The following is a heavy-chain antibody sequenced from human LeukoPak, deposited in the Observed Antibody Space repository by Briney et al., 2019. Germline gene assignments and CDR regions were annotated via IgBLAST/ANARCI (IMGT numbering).Heavy chain of an antibody. V-gene: IGHV4-4*02. CDR2: INHSGST. J-gene: IGHJ5*02. CDR3: ARGGRRYSSRGNWFDP. Sequence: SETLSLTCAVSGGSISSSNWWSWVRQPPGKGLEWIGEINHSGSTNYNPSLKSRVTISVDTSKNQFSLKLSSVTAADTAVYYCARGGRRYSSRGNWFDPWGQGTLVTVSS. CDR1: GGSISSSNW. D-gene: IGHD5-18*01.